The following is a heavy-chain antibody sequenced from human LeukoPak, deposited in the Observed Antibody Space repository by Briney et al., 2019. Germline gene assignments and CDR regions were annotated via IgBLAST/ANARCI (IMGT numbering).Heavy chain of an antibody. CDR2: INPNSGGT. D-gene: IGHD3-16*02. CDR3: ARPPIMITFGGVIVTPSNAFDI. Sequence: ASVKVSCKASGYTFTGYYMHWVRQAPGQGLEWMGWINPNSGGTNYAQKFQGRVTMTRDTSISTAYMELSRLRSDDTAVYYCARPPIMITFGGVIVTPSNAFDIWGQGTMVTVSS. J-gene: IGHJ3*02. V-gene: IGHV1-2*02. CDR1: GYTFTGYY.